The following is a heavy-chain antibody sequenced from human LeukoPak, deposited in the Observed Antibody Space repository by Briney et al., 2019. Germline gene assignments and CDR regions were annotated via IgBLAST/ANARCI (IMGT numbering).Heavy chain of an antibody. CDR1: GFTFSTYW. CDR2: INSDGSST. D-gene: IGHD4-17*01. CDR3: ARGKTPAVTTPFDY. Sequence: GGSLRLSCAAYGFTFSTYWMHWVRQAPGKGLVWVSRINSDGSSTSYADSVKGRFTISRDNAKNTLYLQMNSLRAEDTAVYYCARGKTPAVTTPFDYWGQGTLVTVSS. J-gene: IGHJ4*02. V-gene: IGHV3-74*01.